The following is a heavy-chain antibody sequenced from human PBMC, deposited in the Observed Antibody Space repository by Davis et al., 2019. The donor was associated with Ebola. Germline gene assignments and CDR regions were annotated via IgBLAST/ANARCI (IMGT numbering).Heavy chain of an antibody. D-gene: IGHD1-7*01. Sequence: ASVKVSCKTSGYTFTNYHVHWVRQAPGQGLEWMGWISAYTGDTNYAQKFQGRVTMTTDTSTSTAYMELTSLASEDTAVYYCGRSRLIGTTFWFDPWGQGTLVIVSS. CDR2: ISAYTGDT. J-gene: IGHJ5*02. CDR1: GYTFTNYH. V-gene: IGHV1-18*04. CDR3: GRSRLIGTTFWFDP.